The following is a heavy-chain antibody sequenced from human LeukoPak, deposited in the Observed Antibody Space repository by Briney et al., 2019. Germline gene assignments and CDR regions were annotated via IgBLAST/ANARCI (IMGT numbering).Heavy chain of an antibody. CDR2: ISYDGTMT. D-gene: IGHD3-3*01. V-gene: IGHV3-30*04. Sequence: PGGSLRLSCAASGFTFSNYAMHWVRQAPGKGLEWVSGISYDGTMTYYSDSLKGRFTNSRDNSKNTLYLQMNSLRAEDTAVYYCARGAIFGVVITRSAFDIWGQGTMVTVSS. J-gene: IGHJ3*02. CDR3: ARGAIFGVVITRSAFDI. CDR1: GFTFSNYA.